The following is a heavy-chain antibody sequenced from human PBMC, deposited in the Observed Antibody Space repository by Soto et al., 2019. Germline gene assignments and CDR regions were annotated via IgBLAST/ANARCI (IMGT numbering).Heavy chain of an antibody. Sequence: QLQLQESGPGLVKPSETLSLTCTVSGGSISSSSYYWGWIRQPPGKGLEWIGSIYYSGTTYYNPSLKRRVTISVDTSKTQFSLKLSSVTAADTAVYYCARLPYRLLKGDYYYGMDVWGQGTTVTVSS. CDR3: ARLPYRLLKGDYYYGMDV. CDR1: GGSISSSSYY. V-gene: IGHV4-39*01. J-gene: IGHJ6*02. D-gene: IGHD2-15*01. CDR2: IYYSGTT.